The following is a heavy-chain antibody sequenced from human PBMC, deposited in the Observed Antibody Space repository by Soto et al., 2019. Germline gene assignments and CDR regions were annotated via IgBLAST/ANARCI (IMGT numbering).Heavy chain of an antibody. J-gene: IGHJ4*01. CDR3: TLDSSGFDRNYCDY. Sequence: GASVKVSCKTSGYTFINYYVHWVRQAPGQGLEWVGKINPNTGDTYYPQKFQGRVSVTRDTSTSTVYMELSSLRSDDTALYYCTLDSSGFDRNYCDYWG. CDR1: GYTFINYY. V-gene: IGHV1-46*01. D-gene: IGHD6-25*01. CDR2: INPNTGDT.